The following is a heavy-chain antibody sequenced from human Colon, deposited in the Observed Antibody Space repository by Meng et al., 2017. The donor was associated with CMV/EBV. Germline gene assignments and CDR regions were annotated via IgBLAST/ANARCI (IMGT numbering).Heavy chain of an antibody. CDR1: GYTFTGYY. CDR2: INPSGGST. J-gene: IGHJ3*02. V-gene: IGHV1-46*01. D-gene: IGHD1-26*01. CDR3: ARTASGSYFVGAFDI. Sequence: ASVKVSCKASGYTFTGYYMHWVRQAPGQGLEWMGIINPSGGSTSYAQKFQGRVTMTRDTSTSTVYMELSSLRSEDTAVYYCARTASGSYFVGAFDIWGQGTMITVSS.